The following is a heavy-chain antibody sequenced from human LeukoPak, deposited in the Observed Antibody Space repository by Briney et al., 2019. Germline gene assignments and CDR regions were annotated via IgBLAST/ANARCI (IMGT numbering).Heavy chain of an antibody. D-gene: IGHD3-22*01. CDR1: GGTFSSYA. J-gene: IGHJ5*02. V-gene: IGHV1-69*01. CDR2: IIPIFGTA. Sequence: SVKVSCKASGGTFSSYAISWVRQAPGQGLEWMGGIIPIFGTANYAQKFQGRVTITADESTSTAYMELSSLRSEDTAVYYCAREPGFDSSGYLNWFDPWGQGTLVTVSS. CDR3: AREPGFDSSGYLNWFDP.